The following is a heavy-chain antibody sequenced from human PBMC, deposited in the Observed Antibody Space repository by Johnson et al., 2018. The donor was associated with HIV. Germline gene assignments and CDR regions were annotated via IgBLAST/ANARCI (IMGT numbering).Heavy chain of an antibody. CDR3: ARGGVGDFFDI. V-gene: IGHV3-74*02. D-gene: IGHD3-16*01. CDR1: GFTFNTYW. CDR2: INSDGGST. J-gene: IGHJ3*02. Sequence: VQLVESGGGLVQPGGYQRLSCAVSGFTFNTYWMHWVRQAPGKGLVWVARINSDGGSTSYVDSVKGRFTISRDNARNTLYLQMNSLRAEDTAVYYCARGGVGDFFDIWGQGTMVTISS.